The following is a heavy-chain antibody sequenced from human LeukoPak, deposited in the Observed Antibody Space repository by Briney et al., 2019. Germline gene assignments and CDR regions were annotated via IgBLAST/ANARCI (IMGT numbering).Heavy chain of an antibody. CDR1: GGSISSYY. V-gene: IGHV4-4*09. CDR3: ARGYGGIDY. Sequence: SETLSLTCTVSGGSISSYYWSWIRQPPGKGLEWIGYIYTSGSTNYNPSLKSRVTISVDTSKNQFSLKLSSVTAADPAVYYCARGYGGIDYWGQGTLVTVSS. CDR2: IYTSGST. D-gene: IGHD4-23*01. J-gene: IGHJ4*02.